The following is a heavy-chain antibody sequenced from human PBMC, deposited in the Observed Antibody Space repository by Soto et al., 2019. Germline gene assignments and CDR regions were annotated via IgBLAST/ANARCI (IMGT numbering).Heavy chain of an antibody. J-gene: IGHJ6*03. D-gene: IGHD3-10*01. CDR2: IYYSGST. Sequence: SETLSLTCTVSGGSISSGGYYWSWIRQHPGKGLEWIGYIYYSGSTYYNPSLESRVTISVDTSKNQFSLKLSSVTAEDTAVYYCATGVGFGDPGYYYYYYMDVWGKGTTVTVSS. V-gene: IGHV4-31*03. CDR3: ATGVGFGDPGYYYYYYMDV. CDR1: GGSISSGGYY.